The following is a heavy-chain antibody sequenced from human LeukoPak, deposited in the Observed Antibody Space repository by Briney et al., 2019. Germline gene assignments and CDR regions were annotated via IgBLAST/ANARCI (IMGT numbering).Heavy chain of an antibody. CDR3: ARLSTVTTSFDY. CDR1: GDSVSTNIAA. Sequence: SQTLSLTCAISGDSVSTNIAAWSWIRQSPSRGLEWLGRTYYRSKWYNDYALSVKSRTSINADTSKNQFSLKLSSVTAADTAVYYCARLSTVTTSFDYWGQGTLVTVSS. D-gene: IGHD4-17*01. CDR2: TYYRSKWYN. V-gene: IGHV6-1*01. J-gene: IGHJ4*02.